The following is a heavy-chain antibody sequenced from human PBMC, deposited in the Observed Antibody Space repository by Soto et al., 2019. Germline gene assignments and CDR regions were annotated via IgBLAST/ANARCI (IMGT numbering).Heavy chain of an antibody. CDR3: ARSLWFGELGGFGY. Sequence: SESLSLTYAVYGGAVSGYYLSWIRQPPGKGLEWIGEINHSGSTNYNPSLKSRVTISVDTSKNQFSLKLSTVTAADTAVYYCARSLWFGELGGFGYWGQGTLVTVSS. V-gene: IGHV4-34*01. CDR2: INHSGST. D-gene: IGHD3-10*01. CDR1: GGAVSGYY. J-gene: IGHJ4*02.